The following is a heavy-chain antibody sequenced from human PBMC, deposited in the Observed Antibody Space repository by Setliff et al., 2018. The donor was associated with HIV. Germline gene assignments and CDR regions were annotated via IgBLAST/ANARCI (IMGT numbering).Heavy chain of an antibody. D-gene: IGHD3-9*01. CDR1: GFTFGSYA. V-gene: IGHV3-23*01. Sequence: GGSLRLSCAPSGFTFGSYAMSWVRQAPGKGLEWVSVISGSGDSTFYADSLKGRFTISRDNSKNTLYLQMNSLRAEDTAVYYCARDNGRYFDRGWFDPWGQGALVTVSS. CDR3: ARDNGRYFDRGWFDP. J-gene: IGHJ5*02. CDR2: ISGSGDST.